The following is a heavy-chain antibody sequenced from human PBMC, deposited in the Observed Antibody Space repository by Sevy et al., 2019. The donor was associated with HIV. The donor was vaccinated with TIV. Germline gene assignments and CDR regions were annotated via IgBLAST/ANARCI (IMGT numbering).Heavy chain of an antibody. V-gene: IGHV4-39*01. J-gene: IGHJ4*02. CDR2: MYYDGSG. D-gene: IGHD5-18*01. Sequence: SETLSLTCTVSGGSISSGGYYWGWIRQPPGKGLEWIGTMYYDGSGYYNPSLQSRVSMSVDTSKNQFSLNLSSVTAADTAVYFCARGEDSAMIDYWGQRTLVTVSS. CDR3: ARGEDSAMIDY. CDR1: GGSISSGGYY.